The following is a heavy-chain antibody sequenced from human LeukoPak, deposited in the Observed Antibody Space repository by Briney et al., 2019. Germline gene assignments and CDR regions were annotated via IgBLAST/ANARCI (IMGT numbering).Heavy chain of an antibody. CDR1: GGFISSYY. CDR2: IYSSGST. CDR3: ASGPTQTLEWLPDYYYYMDV. Sequence: SETLSLTCTVSGGFISSYYWSWIRQPPGKGLEWIGYIYSSGSTNYNPSLKSRVTISVDTSKNQFSLKLSSVTAADTAVYYCASGPTQTLEWLPDYYYYMDVWGKGTTVTVSS. J-gene: IGHJ6*03. V-gene: IGHV4-59*01. D-gene: IGHD3-3*01.